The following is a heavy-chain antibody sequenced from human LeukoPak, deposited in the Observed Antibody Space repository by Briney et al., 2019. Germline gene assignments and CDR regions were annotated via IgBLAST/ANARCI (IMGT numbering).Heavy chain of an antibody. J-gene: IGHJ4*02. CDR1: GYTFTSYD. D-gene: IGHD6-19*01. CDR3: ARGQKGGWTPDY. CDR2: MNPNSGNT. V-gene: IGHV1-8*01. Sequence: ASVKVSCKASGYTFTSYDINWVRQAAGQGLEWMGWMNPNSGNTGYAQKFQGRVTMTRNTSISTAYMELSSLRSEDTAVYYCARGQKGGWTPDYWGQGTLVTVSS.